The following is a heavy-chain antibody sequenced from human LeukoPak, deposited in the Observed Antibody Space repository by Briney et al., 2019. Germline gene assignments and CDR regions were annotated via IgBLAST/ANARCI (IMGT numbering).Heavy chain of an antibody. Sequence: PGGSLRLSCAASGFTFSSYGMHWVRQAPGKGLEWVSGINWNGGSTGYADSVKGRFTISRDNAKNSLYLQMNSLRAEDTALYYCARTMYYDILTGTQYYFDYWGQGTLVTVSS. D-gene: IGHD3-9*01. V-gene: IGHV3-20*04. CDR2: INWNGGST. CDR1: GFTFSSYG. CDR3: ARTMYYDILTGTQYYFDY. J-gene: IGHJ4*02.